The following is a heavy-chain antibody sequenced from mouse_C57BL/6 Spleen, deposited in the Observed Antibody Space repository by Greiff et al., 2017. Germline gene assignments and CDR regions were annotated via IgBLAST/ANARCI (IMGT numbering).Heavy chain of an antibody. Sequence: QVQLKQPGAELVKPGASVKLSCKASGYTFTSYWLHWVRQRPGRGLEWIGRIEPNSGGTKYNEKFKSKATLTVDKPSSTAYIQLSSLTSEDSAVYYCARDYRSSPMGHWGQRTSVTVSS. CDR1: GYTFTSYW. V-gene: IGHV1-72*01. J-gene: IGHJ4*01. CDR2: IEPNSGGT. D-gene: IGHD1-1*01. CDR3: ARDYRSSPMGH.